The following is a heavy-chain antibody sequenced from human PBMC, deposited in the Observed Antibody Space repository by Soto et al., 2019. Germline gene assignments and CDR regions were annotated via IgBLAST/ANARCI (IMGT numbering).Heavy chain of an antibody. CDR2: IYYSGST. D-gene: IGHD3-10*01. J-gene: IGHJ6*02. CDR1: GGSISSYY. CDR3: AREGNYGMDV. V-gene: IGHV4-59*01. Sequence: PSETLSLTCTVSGGSISSYYWSWIRQPPGKGLGWIGYIYYSGSTNYNPSLKSRVTISVDTSKNQFSLKLSSVTAADTAVYYCAREGNYGMDVWGQGTTVTVSS.